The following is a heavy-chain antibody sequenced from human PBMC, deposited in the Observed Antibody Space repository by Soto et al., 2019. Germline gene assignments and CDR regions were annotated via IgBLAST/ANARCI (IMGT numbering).Heavy chain of an antibody. CDR1: GYTLTELS. Sequence: ASVKVSCKVSGYTLTELSMHWVRQAPGKGLEWMGGFDPEDGETIYAQKFQGRVTMTEDTSTDTAYMELSSLGSEDTAVYYCAVDYCSSTSCYGAFDIWGQGTMVTVSS. V-gene: IGHV1-24*01. J-gene: IGHJ3*02. D-gene: IGHD2-2*01. CDR3: AVDYCSSTSCYGAFDI. CDR2: FDPEDGET.